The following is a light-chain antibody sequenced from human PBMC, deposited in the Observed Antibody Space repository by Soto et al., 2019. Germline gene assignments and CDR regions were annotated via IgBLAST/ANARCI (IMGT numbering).Light chain of an antibody. CDR1: QTISSW. Sequence: DIQMTQSPSTLSGSVGDRVTITCRASQTISSWLAWYQQKPGKAPKLLIYKASTLKSGVPSRFSGSGPGTEFTLTISSLQPDDFATYYCQHYNSHSEAFGQGTKVDIK. J-gene: IGKJ1*01. CDR3: QHYNSHSEA. CDR2: KAS. V-gene: IGKV1-5*03.